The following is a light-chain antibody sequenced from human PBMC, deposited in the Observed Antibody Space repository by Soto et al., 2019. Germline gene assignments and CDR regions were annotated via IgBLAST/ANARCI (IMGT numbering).Light chain of an antibody. V-gene: IGKV1-5*01. CDR2: DAS. CDR3: QQYNSYPWT. Sequence: TQSPSTLSASVGDRVTITCRASQSISSWLAWYQQKPGKVPKLLIYDASSLESGVPSRFSGSGSGTEFTLAISSLQPDDFATYYCQQYNSYPWTFGQGTKVDIK. J-gene: IGKJ1*01. CDR1: QSISSW.